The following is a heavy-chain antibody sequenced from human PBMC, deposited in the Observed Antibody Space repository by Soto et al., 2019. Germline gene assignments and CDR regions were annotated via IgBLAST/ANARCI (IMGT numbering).Heavy chain of an antibody. CDR1: GLTFSSYA. V-gene: IGHV3-23*01. Sequence: PGGSLRLSCAASGLTFSSYAMSWVRQAPGKGLEWVSAISGSGGSTYYADSVKGRFTISRDNSKNTLYLQMNSLRAEDTAVYYCAKSIVVVPAPNDAFDIWGQGTMVTVS. D-gene: IGHD2-2*01. CDR2: ISGSGGST. CDR3: AKSIVVVPAPNDAFDI. J-gene: IGHJ3*02.